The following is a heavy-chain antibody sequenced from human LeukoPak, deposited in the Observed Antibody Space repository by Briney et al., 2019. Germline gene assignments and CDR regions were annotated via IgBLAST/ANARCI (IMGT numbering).Heavy chain of an antibody. CDR1: GFIFSSYG. D-gene: IGHD6-13*01. Sequence: PGGSLRLSCAASGFIFSSYGMHWVRQAPGKGREGVAVISYDGSKKYYADSVKGRFTISRDNSKNMLYLQMNSLRAEDTAVYYCAKCRGIAAAHWYGMDVWGQGTTVTVSS. J-gene: IGHJ6*02. CDR2: ISYDGSKK. V-gene: IGHV3-30*18. CDR3: AKCRGIAAAHWYGMDV.